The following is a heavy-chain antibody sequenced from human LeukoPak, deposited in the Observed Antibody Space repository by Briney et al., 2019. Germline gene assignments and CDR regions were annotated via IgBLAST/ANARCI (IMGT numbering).Heavy chain of an antibody. J-gene: IGHJ4*02. V-gene: IGHV3-7*01. D-gene: IGHD3-22*01. CDR3: ARMSSSGYFL. Sequence: GGSLRLSCAASGFTFSNYWMSWVRQAPGKGLEWVANIKQDGSEEYYVDSMKGRFGISRDNAKNSLFLQMNSLRAEDTAVYYCARMSSSGYFLWGQGTLVTVSS. CDR2: IKQDGSEE. CDR1: GFTFSNYW.